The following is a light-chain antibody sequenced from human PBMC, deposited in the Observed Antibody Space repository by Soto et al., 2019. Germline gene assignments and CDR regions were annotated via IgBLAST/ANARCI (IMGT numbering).Light chain of an antibody. CDR1: SSDVGGFNY. Sequence: QSVLTQPASVSGSPGQSITISCTGTSSDVGGFNYVSWYQQHPGKAPKHIIFEVSHRPSGVSNRFAGSKSGNTASLTISGLQAYDEADYYCTSYTSFSTVVVFGGGTKLTVL. J-gene: IGLJ2*01. CDR3: TSYTSFSTVVV. V-gene: IGLV2-14*01. CDR2: EVS.